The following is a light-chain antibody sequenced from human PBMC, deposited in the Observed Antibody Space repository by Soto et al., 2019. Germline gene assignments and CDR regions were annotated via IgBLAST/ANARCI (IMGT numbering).Light chain of an antibody. Sequence: QSALTQPASVSGSPGQSITISCTGTNSDVGAYNYVSWYQQYPGKAPKLMIYEVSNRPSGVSNRFSGSKSGNTASLTISGLQAEDEADYYCCTNTGSSTLLFGGGTKLTVL. CDR1: NSDVGAYNY. J-gene: IGLJ2*01. CDR2: EVS. CDR3: CTNTGSSTLL. V-gene: IGLV2-14*01.